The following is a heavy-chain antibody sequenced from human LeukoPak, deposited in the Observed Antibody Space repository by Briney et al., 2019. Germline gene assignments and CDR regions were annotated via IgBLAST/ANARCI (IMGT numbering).Heavy chain of an antibody. CDR3: ARGRFYDFWSGYYFDY. Sequence: SETLSLTCAVYGGSFSGYYWSWIRQPPGKGLEWIGEINHSGSTNYNPSLKSRVTISVDTSKNQFSLKLSSVTAADTAVYYCARGRFYDFWSGYYFDYWGQGTLATVSS. V-gene: IGHV4-34*01. D-gene: IGHD3-3*01. CDR1: GGSFSGYY. CDR2: INHSGST. J-gene: IGHJ4*02.